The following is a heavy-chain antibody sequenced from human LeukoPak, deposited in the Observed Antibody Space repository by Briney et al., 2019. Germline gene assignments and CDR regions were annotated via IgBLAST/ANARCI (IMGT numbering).Heavy chain of an antibody. Sequence: SETLSLTCTVSAYSLSSAYYWGWIRQPPGKGLEWIRSIYHSGRTYYNPSLKSRVTISVDTSKNQFSLRLTSVTAADTAVYYCASLGRSKQQLFDYWGQGTLVTVSS. V-gene: IGHV4-38-2*02. CDR2: IYHSGRT. D-gene: IGHD6-13*01. J-gene: IGHJ4*02. CDR3: ASLGRSKQQLFDY. CDR1: AYSLSSAYY.